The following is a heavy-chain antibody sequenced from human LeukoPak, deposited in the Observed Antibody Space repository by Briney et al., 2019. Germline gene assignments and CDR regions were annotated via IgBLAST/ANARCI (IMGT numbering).Heavy chain of an antibody. Sequence: SVKVSCRASGGTFSSYAISWVRQAPGQGLEWMGRIIPILGIANYAQKFQGRVTITADKSTSTAYMELSSLRSEDTAVYYCARDQAPYCGGDCYSGYYYGMDVWGQGTTVTVSS. J-gene: IGHJ6*02. D-gene: IGHD2-21*02. CDR1: GGTFSSYA. V-gene: IGHV1-69*04. CDR3: ARDQAPYCGGDCYSGYYYGMDV. CDR2: IIPILGIA.